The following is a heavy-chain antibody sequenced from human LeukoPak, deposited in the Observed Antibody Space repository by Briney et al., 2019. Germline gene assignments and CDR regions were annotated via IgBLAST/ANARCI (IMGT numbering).Heavy chain of an antibody. J-gene: IGHJ4*02. CDR1: GYTFTSYD. CDR3: ARGRYLEHGRYQLLGYYYGSGSYLFDY. V-gene: IGHV1-8*03. D-gene: IGHD3-10*01. CDR2: MNPNSGNT. Sequence: GASVKVSCTASGYTFTSYDINWVRQATGQGLEWMGWMNPNSGNTGYAQKFQGRVTITRNTSISTAYMELSSLRSEDTAVYYFARGRYLEHGRYQLLGYYYGSGSYLFDYWGQGTLVTVSS.